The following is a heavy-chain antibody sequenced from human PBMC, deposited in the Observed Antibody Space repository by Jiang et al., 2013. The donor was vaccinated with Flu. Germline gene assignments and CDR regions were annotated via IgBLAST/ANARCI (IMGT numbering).Heavy chain of an antibody. CDR2: IYYSGST. CDR3: ARHSPWADY. D-gene: IGHD7-27*01. CDR1: GGSISSSSYY. V-gene: IGHV4-39*01. Sequence: PGLVKPSETLSLTCTVSGGSISSSSYYWGWIRQPPGKGLEWIGSIYYSGSTYYNPSLKSRVTISVDTSKNQFSLKLSSVTAADTAVYYCARHSPWADYWGQGTLVTVSS. J-gene: IGHJ4*02.